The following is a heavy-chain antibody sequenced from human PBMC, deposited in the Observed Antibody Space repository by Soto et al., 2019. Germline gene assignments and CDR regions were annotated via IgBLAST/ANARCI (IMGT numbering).Heavy chain of an antibody. J-gene: IGHJ4*02. CDR3: ARSGGDYRPFDS. Sequence: EVQLVESGGGLVQPGGSLRLSCAASGFSFSNSEMNWIRQAPGKGLEWVSHMTGSGSAIYYADSVKGRFTISRDNAKNSLYLHLNSLRAADTALYYCARSGGDYRPFDSWGQGTLVTVSS. D-gene: IGHD2-21*01. CDR2: MTGSGSAI. V-gene: IGHV3-48*03. CDR1: GFSFSNSE.